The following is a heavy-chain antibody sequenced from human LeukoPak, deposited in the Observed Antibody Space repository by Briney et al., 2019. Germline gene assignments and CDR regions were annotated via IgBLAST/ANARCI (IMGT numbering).Heavy chain of an antibody. D-gene: IGHD4-17*01. J-gene: IGHJ3*02. CDR1: GFSFTSYW. Sequence: GGSLRLSCAASGFSFTSYWMSWVRQAPGKGLEWVANIKHDGSEKYYVDSVKGRFTISRDNAKNSLHLQMNSLRAEDTAVYYCARRLWGITVTTSLFAFDMWGQGTMVTVSS. CDR2: IKHDGSEK. V-gene: IGHV3-7*03. CDR3: ARRLWGITVTTSLFAFDM.